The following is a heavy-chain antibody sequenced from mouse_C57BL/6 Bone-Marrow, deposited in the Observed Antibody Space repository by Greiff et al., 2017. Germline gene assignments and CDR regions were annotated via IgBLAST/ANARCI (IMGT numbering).Heavy chain of an antibody. J-gene: IGHJ3*01. Sequence: VQLQQSGPELVKPGASVKLSCKASGYTFTSYDINWVKQRPGQGLEWIGWIYPRDGSTKYNEKFKGKATLTVDTSSSAAYMELHSLTSEDSAVYFCAREGIYDDYDGTWFAYWGQGTLVTVSA. CDR2: IYPRDGST. V-gene: IGHV1-85*01. D-gene: IGHD2-4*01. CDR1: GYTFTSYD. CDR3: AREGIYDDYDGTWFAY.